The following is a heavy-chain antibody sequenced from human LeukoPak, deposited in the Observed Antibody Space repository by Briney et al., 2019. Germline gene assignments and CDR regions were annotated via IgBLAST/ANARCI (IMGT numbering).Heavy chain of an antibody. J-gene: IGHJ5*02. D-gene: IGHD2-2*01. V-gene: IGHV4-39*01. CDR3: ARHFRVWYCSSTSCPTYNWFDP. CDR2: VYYSGTP. Sequence: TSETLSLTCTVSGGSISSYYWGWIRQPPRKGLERVGSVYYSGTPYYNPSLKSRVTISVDTSKNQFSLKLTSVTAADTAVYYCARHFRVWYCSSTSCPTYNWFDPWGQGTLVTVSS. CDR1: GGSISSYY.